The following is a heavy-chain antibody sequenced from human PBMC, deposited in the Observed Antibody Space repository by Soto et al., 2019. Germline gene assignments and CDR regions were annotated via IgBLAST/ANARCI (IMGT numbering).Heavy chain of an antibody. CDR2: IHPNGGGT. D-gene: IGHD2-2*01. CDR1: GYSLTSYY. J-gene: IGHJ2*01. Sequence: ASVRVDGKAGGYSLTSYYMHLVRHAPGQGLEYMGVIHPNGGGTSYAQKFQGRVTMTSDTSTSIVYMELSSLRSDDTAVYYCTMTFLSTQHVFDLWDR. CDR3: TMTFLSTQHVFDL. V-gene: IGHV1-46*03.